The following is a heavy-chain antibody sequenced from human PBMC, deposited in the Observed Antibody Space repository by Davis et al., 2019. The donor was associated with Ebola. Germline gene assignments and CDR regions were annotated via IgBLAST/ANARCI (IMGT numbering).Heavy chain of an antibody. J-gene: IGHJ4*02. D-gene: IGHD3/OR15-3a*01. V-gene: IGHV3-20*04. Sequence: GESLKISCAASGFTFDDYAMTWVRQAPGKGLEWVSGINWNGGSTGYADSVKGRFTISRDNAKNSLYLRLNSLRPEDTAMYYCTKDKEFNFLTGYYYDFWGQGTLVTVSS. CDR3: TKDKEFNFLTGYYYDF. CDR2: INWNGGST. CDR1: GFTFDDYA.